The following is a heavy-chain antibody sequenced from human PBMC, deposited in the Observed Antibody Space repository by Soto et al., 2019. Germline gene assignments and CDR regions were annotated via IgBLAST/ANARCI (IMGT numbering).Heavy chain of an antibody. V-gene: IGHV2-5*08. CDR1: GFSLRTSGMC. J-gene: IGHJ4*02. CDR2: IYWDDDK. D-gene: IGHD6-13*01. Sequence: SGPTLVNPTQTLTLTCTFSGFSLRTSGMCVSWTRQPPGKALEWLALIYWDDDKRYSPSLKSRLTITKDTSKNLVVLTMTNMDPTDTATYYCARTLGSSTLDYWGQGTLVTVSS. CDR3: ARTLGSSTLDY.